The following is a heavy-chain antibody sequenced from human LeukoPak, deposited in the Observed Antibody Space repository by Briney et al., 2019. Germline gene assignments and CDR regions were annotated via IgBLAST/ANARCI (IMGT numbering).Heavy chain of an antibody. D-gene: IGHD3-10*01. V-gene: IGHV3-53*01. CDR3: ASGRSSGHLDY. CDR2: IYSGGSI. J-gene: IGHJ4*02. Sequence: PGGSLRLSCAASGFTVSSNYMSWVRQAPGKGLEWVSVIYSGGSIYYRDSVKGRFTISRENSKNTLYLQMNSLRAEDTAVYYCASGRSSGHLDYWGQGTLVTVSS. CDR1: GFTVSSNY.